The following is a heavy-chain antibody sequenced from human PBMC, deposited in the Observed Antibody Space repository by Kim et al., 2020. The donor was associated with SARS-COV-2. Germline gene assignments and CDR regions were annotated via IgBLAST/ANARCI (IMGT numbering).Heavy chain of an antibody. J-gene: IGHJ4*02. CDR1: GFTFNSHG. Sequence: GGSLRLSGAASGFTFNSHGMSWVRQAPGKGLEWVSNINSGGSHTYYSDSVKGRFTISRDNSKNTLYLQMNSLRAEDTAAYYCARRSSGPTYDFDYWGQGT. CDR3: ARRSSGPTYDFDY. V-gene: IGHV3-23*01. CDR2: INSGGSHT. D-gene: IGHD6-19*01.